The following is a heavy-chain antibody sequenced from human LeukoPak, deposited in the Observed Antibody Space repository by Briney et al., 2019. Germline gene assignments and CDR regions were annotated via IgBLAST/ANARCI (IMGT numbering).Heavy chain of an antibody. D-gene: IGHD6-19*01. V-gene: IGHV3-21*01. Sequence: GGSLRLSCAASGFTFSSYSMNWVRQAPGKGLEWVSSISSSSSYIYYADSVKGRFTISRDNAKNSLYLQMNSLRAEDTAVYYCARDIAVAGTSSGDYWGQGTLVTASS. J-gene: IGHJ4*02. CDR1: GFTFSSYS. CDR3: ARDIAVAGTSSGDY. CDR2: ISSSSSYI.